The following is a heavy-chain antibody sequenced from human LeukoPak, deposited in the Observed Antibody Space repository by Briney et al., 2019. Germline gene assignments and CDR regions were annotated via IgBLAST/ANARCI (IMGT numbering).Heavy chain of an antibody. J-gene: IGHJ4*02. CDR3: ARVQGYCSSTSCYPDTNFDY. Sequence: ASVKVSCKASGYTFTGYYMHWVRQAPGQGLEWMGWISPNSGGTNYAQKFQGRVTMTRDTSISTAYMELSRLRSDDTAVYYCARVQGYCSSTSCYPDTNFDYWGQGTLVTVSS. D-gene: IGHD2-2*01. V-gene: IGHV1-2*02. CDR2: ISPNSGGT. CDR1: GYTFTGYY.